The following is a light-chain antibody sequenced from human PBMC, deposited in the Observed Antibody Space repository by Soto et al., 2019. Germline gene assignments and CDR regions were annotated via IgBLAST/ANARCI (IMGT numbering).Light chain of an antibody. CDR2: GAS. CDR1: QSIFNNY. V-gene: IGKV3-20*01. J-gene: IGKJ2*01. Sequence: EIVLTQSPGTLSLSPRERATLSCRASQSIFNNYLAWYQQKPGQAPRLLVYGASFRATGIPDRFSGGGSGTDFTLTISRLEPEDFAVYYCQQYGGSPFTFGQGTRLEIK. CDR3: QQYGGSPFT.